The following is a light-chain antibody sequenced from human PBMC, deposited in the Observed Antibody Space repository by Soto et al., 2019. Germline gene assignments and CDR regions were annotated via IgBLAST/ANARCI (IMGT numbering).Light chain of an antibody. J-gene: IGLJ1*01. CDR3: CSYATSSYV. Sequence: QSALTQPASVSGSPGQSITISCTGTSSDVGSYNLVSWYQQHPGKSPKLIIFEVSKRPSGVSDRFSGSKSGNTASLTISGLQAEEEDDFYCCSYATSSYVFGTWTKLTVL. CDR2: EVS. V-gene: IGLV2-23*02. CDR1: SSDVGSYNL.